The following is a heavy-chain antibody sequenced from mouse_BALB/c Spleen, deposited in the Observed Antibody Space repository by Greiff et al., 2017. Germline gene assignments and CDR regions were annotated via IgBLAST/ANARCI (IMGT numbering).Heavy chain of an antibody. D-gene: IGHD1-1*02. Sequence: QVQLQQSGPGLVQPSQSLSITCTVSGFSLTSYGVHWVRQSPGKGLEWLGVIWSGGSTDYNAAFISRLSISKDNSKSQVFFKMNSLQADDTAIYYCARKPRGSYWYFDVWGAGTTVTVSS. V-gene: IGHV2-4-1*01. CDR2: IWSGGST. J-gene: IGHJ1*01. CDR1: GFSLTSYG. CDR3: ARKPRGSYWYFDV.